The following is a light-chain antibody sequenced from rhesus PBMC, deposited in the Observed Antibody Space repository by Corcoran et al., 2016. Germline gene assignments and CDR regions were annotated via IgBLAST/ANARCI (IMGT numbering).Light chain of an antibody. J-gene: IGKJ4*01. CDR3: QQYESYPVT. CDR1: QGISSS. V-gene: IGKV1-28*02. Sequence: DIQMTQSPSSLSASVGDTVTITRRASQGISSSLNWFQQTPGKAPKLLISAATTLQSGVPSRFSGRGSGSDFTLTIRSLQPEDFATYYCQQYESYPVTFGGGTKVEIK. CDR2: AAT.